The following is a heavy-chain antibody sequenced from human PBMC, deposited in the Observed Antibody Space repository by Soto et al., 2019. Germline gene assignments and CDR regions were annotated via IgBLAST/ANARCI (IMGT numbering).Heavy chain of an antibody. D-gene: IGHD7-27*01. Sequence: SGPTLANPTQTLTLTCTFSRFSLKSNGMCLNWIRQPPGKALEWLELIELEDDNYYSISLKTRLTISRDTSKNQVVLTMTNMDPVETATYYCARTSALPLGYPHGMDVWGQGTTVTVSS. J-gene: IGHJ6*02. V-gene: IGHV2-70*13. CDR1: RFSLKSNGMC. CDR2: IELEDDN. CDR3: ARTSALPLGYPHGMDV.